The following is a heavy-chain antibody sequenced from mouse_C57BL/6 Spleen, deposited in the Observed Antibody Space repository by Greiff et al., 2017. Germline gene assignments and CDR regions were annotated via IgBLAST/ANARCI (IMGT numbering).Heavy chain of an antibody. CDR3: ARGDSNYDYFDY. J-gene: IGHJ2*01. CDR2: IYPGSGST. V-gene: IGHV1-55*01. Sequence: VQLQQPGAELVKPGASVKMSCKASGYTFTSYWITWVKQRPGQGLEWIGDIYPGSGSTNYNEKFKSKATLTVDTSSSTAYMQLSSLTSEDSAVYYCARGDSNYDYFDYWGQGTTLTVSS. D-gene: IGHD2-5*01. CDR1: GYTFTSYW.